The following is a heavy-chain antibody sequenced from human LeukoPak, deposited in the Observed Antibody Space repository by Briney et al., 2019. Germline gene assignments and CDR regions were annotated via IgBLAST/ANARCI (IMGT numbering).Heavy chain of an antibody. CDR2: IYRGGST. CDR1: GFTVGSNY. Sequence: PGGSLRLSCAASGFTVGSNYTSWVRQAPGKGLEWVSIIYRGGSTNYADSVKGRFTISRDTSKNTLYLQMNSLRAEDTAVYYCARLSANSSAYFFDYWGQGTLVTVSS. D-gene: IGHD3-22*01. J-gene: IGHJ4*02. CDR3: ARLSANSSAYFFDY. V-gene: IGHV3-66*04.